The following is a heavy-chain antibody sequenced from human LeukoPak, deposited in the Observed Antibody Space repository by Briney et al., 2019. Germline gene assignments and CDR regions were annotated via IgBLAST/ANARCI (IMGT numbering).Heavy chain of an antibody. CDR2: FDPEDGET. CDR3: ATGLYDSSGYYFGY. D-gene: IGHD3-22*01. CDR1: GYTLTELS. Sequence: ASVKVSCMVSGYTLTELSMHWVRQAPGKGLEWMGGFDPEDGETIYAQKFQGRVTMTEDTSTDTAYMELSSLRSEDTAVYYCATGLYDSSGYYFGYWGQGTLVTVSS. V-gene: IGHV1-24*01. J-gene: IGHJ4*02.